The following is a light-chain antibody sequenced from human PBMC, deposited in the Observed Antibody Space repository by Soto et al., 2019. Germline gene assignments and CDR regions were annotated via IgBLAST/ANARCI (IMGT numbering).Light chain of an antibody. Sequence: QSALTQPPSASGSPGQSVTISCTGTSDVGGYNFVSWYRQYPGKAPKLMIYEVNKRPSGIPDRLSGSQSGNTASLTVSGLQAEDEADYYCSSYGGSNNVVVFGGGTKLTVL. CDR1: SDVGGYNF. CDR2: EVN. V-gene: IGLV2-8*01. J-gene: IGLJ2*01. CDR3: SSYGGSNNVVV.